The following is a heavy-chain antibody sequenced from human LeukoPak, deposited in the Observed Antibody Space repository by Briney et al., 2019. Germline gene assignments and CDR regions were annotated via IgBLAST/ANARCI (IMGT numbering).Heavy chain of an antibody. CDR1: GGSIGGYY. Sequence: PSETLSLTCTVSGGSIGGYYWSWIRQPPGKGLEWIGYIYYRGSTNYNPSLKSRVTISVDTSKNQFSLKLSSVTAADTAVYYCAIAAAAPWGASYWGQGTLVTVSS. CDR3: AIAAAAPWGASY. CDR2: IYYRGST. D-gene: IGHD3-16*01. J-gene: IGHJ4*02. V-gene: IGHV4-59*12.